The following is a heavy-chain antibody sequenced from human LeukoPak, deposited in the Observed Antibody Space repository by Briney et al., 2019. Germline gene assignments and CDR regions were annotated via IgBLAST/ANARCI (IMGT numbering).Heavy chain of an antibody. J-gene: IGHJ6*03. CDR2: IYPTGNT. CDR1: GGAIISYY. D-gene: IGHD3-22*01. CDR3: ARLKFYDSTGYSPGYYMDV. Sequence: SEALSLTCSVSGGAIISYYWSWIRQPAGKGPEWIGRIYPTGNTDYNPSLKTRVTMSTDLSKKQFSLRLRSVTAADTAVYYCARLKFYDSTGYSPGYYMDVWGKGTAVTVSS. V-gene: IGHV4-4*07.